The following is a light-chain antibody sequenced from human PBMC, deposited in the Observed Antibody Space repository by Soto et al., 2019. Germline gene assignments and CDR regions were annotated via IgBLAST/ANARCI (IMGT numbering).Light chain of an antibody. CDR3: QHYGNSPLT. CDR1: QTLSSNF. CDR2: DAS. V-gene: IGKV3-20*01. Sequence: EILLTQSPGTLSLSPGERATLSCRASQTLSSNFLAWYQQKPGQAPRLLIYDASSRVTGIPDRFSGSASGTDFTLIINRLEPEDFAVYYCQHYGNSPLTFGGGTKVDIK. J-gene: IGKJ4*01.